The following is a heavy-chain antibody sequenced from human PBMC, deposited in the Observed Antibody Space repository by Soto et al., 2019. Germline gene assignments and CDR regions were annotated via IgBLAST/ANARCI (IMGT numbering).Heavy chain of an antibody. CDR1: GDSVSSNSAA. CDR3: ARSEYSSSSFWSY. V-gene: IGHV6-1*01. CDR2: TYYRSKWYN. J-gene: IGHJ4*02. Sequence: SQTLSLTCAISGDSVSSNSAAWNWIRQSPPRGLEWLGRTYYRSKWYNDYAVSVKSRITINPDTSKNQFSLQLNSVTPEDTAVYYCARSEYSSSSFWSYWGQGTLVTVSS. D-gene: IGHD6-6*01.